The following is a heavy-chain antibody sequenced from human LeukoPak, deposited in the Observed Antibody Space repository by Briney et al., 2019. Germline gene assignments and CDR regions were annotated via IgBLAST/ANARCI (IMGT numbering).Heavy chain of an antibody. Sequence: PGGSLRLSCAASGFTFSTYNMNWVRQAPGKGLEWVSSITSGSTYTYYADSVKGRFTTSRDNAKNSLSLQLSSLRAEDTAVYYCARGHYDILTASYKWTPDYWGQGILVTVSS. CDR2: ITSGSTYT. V-gene: IGHV3-21*06. CDR3: ARGHYDILTASYKWTPDY. J-gene: IGHJ4*02. CDR1: GFTFSTYN. D-gene: IGHD3-9*01.